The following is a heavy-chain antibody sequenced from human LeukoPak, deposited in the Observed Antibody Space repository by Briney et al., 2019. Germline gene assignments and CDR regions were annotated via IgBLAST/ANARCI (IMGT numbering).Heavy chain of an antibody. J-gene: IGHJ5*02. V-gene: IGHV4-59*01. CDR3: AKELLGGDYGPSWFDP. D-gene: IGHD4-17*01. CDR1: GASINSYS. Sequence: PSETLSLTCTVSGASINSYSWSWIRQPPGKGLEWIGYTYFSGTTDSNPSLNRRVTISVDTSKNQFSLRLTSVTAADTAVYYCAKELLGGDYGPSWFDPWGQGTLVTVSS. CDR2: TYFSGTT.